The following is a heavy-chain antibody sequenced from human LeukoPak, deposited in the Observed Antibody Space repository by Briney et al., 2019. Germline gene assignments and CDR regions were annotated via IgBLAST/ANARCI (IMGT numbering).Heavy chain of an antibody. J-gene: IGHJ4*02. CDR3: ARDPDSSGYYYESFDY. D-gene: IGHD3-22*01. CDR2: VSYDGSNK. CDR1: GFTFSNCA. Sequence: GRSLRLSCAASGFTFSNCAMHWVRQAPGKGLEWVALVSYDGSNKYYADSVKGRFTISRDNAKNTLYLQMNSPRGDDTAVYYCARDPDSSGYYYESFDYWGQGTLVTVSS. V-gene: IGHV3-30*01.